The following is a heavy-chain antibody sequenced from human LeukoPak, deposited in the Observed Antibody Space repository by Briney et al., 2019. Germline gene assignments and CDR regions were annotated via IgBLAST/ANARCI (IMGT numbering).Heavy chain of an antibody. V-gene: IGHV4-4*07. CDR2: ITSAGDT. Sequence: SETLSLTCTVSGSSISPYFWSWIRQPAGKGLEWIGRITSAGDTVYNPSLRGRVTMSLDTSKNQFSLILNSVTASDTALYYCAREDLKLPHNWFDPWGQGTLVTVSS. CDR3: AREDLKLPHNWFDP. CDR1: GSSISPYF. J-gene: IGHJ5*02.